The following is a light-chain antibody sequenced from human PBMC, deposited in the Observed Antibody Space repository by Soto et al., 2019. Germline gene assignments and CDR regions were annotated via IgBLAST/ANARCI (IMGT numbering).Light chain of an antibody. Sequence: QSALTQPHSVSGSPGQSVTICCTGTSSDVGGYNYVSWYQQHPGKAPKLMIYDVSKRPSGVPDRFSGSKSGNTASLTISGLQAEDEADYYCCSYAGSYVVFGGGTKLTVL. CDR2: DVS. V-gene: IGLV2-11*01. CDR3: CSYAGSYVV. CDR1: SSDVGGYNY. J-gene: IGLJ2*01.